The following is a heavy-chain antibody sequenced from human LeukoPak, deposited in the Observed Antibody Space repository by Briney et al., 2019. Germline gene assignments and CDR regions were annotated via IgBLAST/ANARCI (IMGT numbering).Heavy chain of an antibody. D-gene: IGHD3-10*01. Sequence: PSETLSLTCTVSGGSVSSSTFYWGWIRQPPGKGLERIASVHYTGSTFYNPSLKSRVTISMDTSKTQSSLNLRSVTAADTAVYYCAREDLVRHKPGGLYNWFDPWGQGTLVTVSS. CDR2: VHYTGST. J-gene: IGHJ5*02. CDR1: GGSVSSSTFY. V-gene: IGHV4-39*07. CDR3: AREDLVRHKPGGLYNWFDP.